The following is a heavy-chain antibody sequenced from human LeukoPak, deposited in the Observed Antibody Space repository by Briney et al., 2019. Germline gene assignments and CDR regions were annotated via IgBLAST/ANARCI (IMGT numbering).Heavy chain of an antibody. Sequence: PGGSLRLSCAASGFSLSRYWMSWVRQAPGKGLEWVANMKQDGSEKKYVGSVKGRFTISRDNTKNSLDLQMNSLRVEDTDVYYCARDPLHWNVGVDDSFDIWGQGTMVTVSS. CDR2: MKQDGSEK. CDR3: ARDPLHWNVGVDDSFDI. CDR1: GFSLSRYW. V-gene: IGHV3-7*01. D-gene: IGHD1-1*01. J-gene: IGHJ3*02.